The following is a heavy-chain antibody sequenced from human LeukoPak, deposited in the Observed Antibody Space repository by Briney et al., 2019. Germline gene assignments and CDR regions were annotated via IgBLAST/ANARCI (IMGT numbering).Heavy chain of an antibody. CDR1: GFTFNSYA. J-gene: IGHJ3*02. V-gene: IGHV3-30*04. CDR3: ARDASKGYYDSSGYYGNAFDI. Sequence: PGGSLRLSCAASGFTFNSYAMHWVRQAPGKGLEWVAVISYDGSNKKYADSVKGRFTISRDNSKNTLYLQMNSLRAEDTAVYYCARDASKGYYDSSGYYGNAFDIWGQGSMVTVSS. D-gene: IGHD3-22*01. CDR2: ISYDGSNK.